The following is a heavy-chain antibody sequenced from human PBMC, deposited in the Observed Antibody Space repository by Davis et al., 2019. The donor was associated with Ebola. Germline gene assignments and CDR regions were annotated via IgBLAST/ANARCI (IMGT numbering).Heavy chain of an antibody. CDR1: GFSLRNYW. J-gene: IGHJ4*02. D-gene: IGHD1-1*01. CDR2: ISPDGSAT. CDR3: ARDFDRVRT. V-gene: IGHV3-74*01. Sequence: GESLNIPCAASGFSLRNYWIHWVRQAPGKGPVWVSRISPDGSATGFADSVKGRFSISRDNAKNTVYLQMNSLRAEDTAVCYCARDFDRVRTWGQGTLVTVSS.